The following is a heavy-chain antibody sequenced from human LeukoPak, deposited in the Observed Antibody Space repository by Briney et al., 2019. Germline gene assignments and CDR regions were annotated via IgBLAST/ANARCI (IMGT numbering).Heavy chain of an antibody. Sequence: ASVKVSCKASGYTFTSYDINWVRQATGQGLEWMGWMNPNSGNTGYAQKFQGRVTMTRNTSISTAYMELSSLRSEDTAVYYCARGDWELPYYFDYWGQRTLVTVSS. CDR1: GYTFTSYD. V-gene: IGHV1-8*01. CDR2: MNPNSGNT. D-gene: IGHD1-26*01. CDR3: ARGDWELPYYFDY. J-gene: IGHJ4*02.